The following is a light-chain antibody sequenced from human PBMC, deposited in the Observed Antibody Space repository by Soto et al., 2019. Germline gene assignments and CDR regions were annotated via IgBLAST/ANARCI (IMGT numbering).Light chain of an antibody. Sequence: DIQMTQSPSSLSASVGDRVTITCRASQTISNYLNWYQQKPGKAPKLLIYAASSLQSGVPSRFSGSGSGTDFTLTISGLQPDDFATYFCQQGYSTPVTFGPGTKVDFK. J-gene: IGKJ3*01. CDR3: QQGYSTPVT. CDR1: QTISNY. CDR2: AAS. V-gene: IGKV1-39*01.